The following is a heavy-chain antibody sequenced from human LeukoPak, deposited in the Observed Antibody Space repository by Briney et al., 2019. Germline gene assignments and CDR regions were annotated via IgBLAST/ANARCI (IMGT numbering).Heavy chain of an antibody. CDR2: ISYDGSNK. D-gene: IGHD3-22*01. CDR1: GFTFSSYA. J-gene: IGHJ4*02. V-gene: IGHV3-30-3*01. CDR3: ARDHYYDSSGYCDY. Sequence: GGSLRLSCAASGFTFSSYAMDWVRQAPGKGLEWVAVISYDGSNKYYADSVKGRFTISRDNSKNTLYLQMNSLRAEDTAVYYCARDHYYDSSGYCDYWGQGTLVTVSS.